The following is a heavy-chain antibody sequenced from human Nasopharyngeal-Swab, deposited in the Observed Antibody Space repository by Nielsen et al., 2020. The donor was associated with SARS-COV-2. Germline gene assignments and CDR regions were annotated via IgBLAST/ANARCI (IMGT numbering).Heavy chain of an antibody. V-gene: IGHV3-23*01. D-gene: IGHD2-21*01. Sequence: GGSLRLSCTASGATFSSYAVNWVRQAPGKGLEWASTITGNGGSAYYPDPVKGRFTISRDNSKNTVYLQTNSLRAEDTAVYYCAILVDYWGHGTLVTVSS. CDR2: ITGNGGSA. CDR3: AILVDY. CDR1: GATFSSYA. J-gene: IGHJ4*01.